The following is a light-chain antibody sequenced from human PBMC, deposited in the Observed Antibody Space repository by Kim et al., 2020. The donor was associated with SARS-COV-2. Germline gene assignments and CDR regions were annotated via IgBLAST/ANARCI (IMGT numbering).Light chain of an antibody. V-gene: IGKV1-5*01. CDR2: EAY. CDR3: QQYNSYLSVT. J-gene: IGKJ4*01. Sequence: VGDSVTISCRASHRIITSLAWYQQKPGRAPVLLIYEAYTLQDGVQSRFSGTGYGTDFTLTISSLQPDDFETYYCQQYNSYLSVTFGGGTKVDIK. CDR1: HRIITS.